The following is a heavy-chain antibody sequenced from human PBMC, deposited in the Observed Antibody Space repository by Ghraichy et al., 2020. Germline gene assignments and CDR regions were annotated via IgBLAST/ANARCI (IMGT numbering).Heavy chain of an antibody. CDR2: LSGSGSTI. J-gene: IGHJ2*01. CDR1: GFTFRNYD. V-gene: IGHV3-48*03. D-gene: IGHD2-2*01. CDR3: ARGGVPAYWYFDL. Sequence: GGSLRLSCAASGFTFRNYDMNWVRQAPGKGLEWVSYLSGSGSTIYSADSVKGRFTISRDNAKNSLYLQMNSLRAEDTAVYYCARGGVPAYWYFDLWGRGTLITVSS.